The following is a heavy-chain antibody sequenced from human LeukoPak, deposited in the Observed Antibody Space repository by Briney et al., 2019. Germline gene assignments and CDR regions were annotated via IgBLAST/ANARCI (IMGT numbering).Heavy chain of an antibody. CDR1: GGSISSSSYC. CDR2: IYYSGST. CDR3: ARGRYGSGTFDY. Sequence: PSETLSLTCTVSGGSISSSSYCWGWIRQPPGKGLEWIGYIYYSGSTNYNPSLKSRVTISVDTSKNQFSLKLSSVTAADTAVYYCARGRYGSGTFDYWGQGTLVTVSS. V-gene: IGHV4-61*05. D-gene: IGHD3-10*01. J-gene: IGHJ4*02.